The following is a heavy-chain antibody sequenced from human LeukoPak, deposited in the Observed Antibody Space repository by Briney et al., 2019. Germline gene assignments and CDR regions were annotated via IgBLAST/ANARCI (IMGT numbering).Heavy chain of an antibody. J-gene: IGHJ4*02. Sequence: SETLSLTCTVSGSSTGSAGYYWSWIRQHPGKGLEWIAYINYSGNTYHNPSLKSRVTISVDTSRNQFSLKLNSVTAADTAIYYCASMSGYYSKFDYWGQGTLVTVSS. CDR3: ASMSGYYSKFDY. V-gene: IGHV4-31*03. CDR1: GSSTGSAGYY. CDR2: INYSGNT. D-gene: IGHD3-22*01.